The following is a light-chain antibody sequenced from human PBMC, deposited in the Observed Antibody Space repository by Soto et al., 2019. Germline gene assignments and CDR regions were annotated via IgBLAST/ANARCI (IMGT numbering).Light chain of an antibody. CDR2: DVS. J-gene: IGLJ1*01. Sequence: QSVLTQPASVSGSPGQSITISCTGTSSDVGGNKYVSWYQQNPGKAPKLMICDVSNRPSGVSNRFSGSKSGNTASLTISGLQAEDEADYYCSAFTGSSYVFGTGNKVTVL. V-gene: IGLV2-14*01. CDR3: SAFTGSSYV. CDR1: SSDVGGNKY.